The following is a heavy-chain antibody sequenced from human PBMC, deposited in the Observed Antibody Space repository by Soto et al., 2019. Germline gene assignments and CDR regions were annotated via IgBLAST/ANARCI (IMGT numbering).Heavy chain of an antibody. Sequence: EVQLVESGGGLVQPGGPLRLSCAASGFTFSSYWMSWVRQAPGKGLEWVANIKQDGSEKYYVDSVKGRFTISRDNAKNSLYLQMNSLRAEDTAVYYCARARADYYDSSGYPLGYWGQGTLVTVSS. CDR1: GFTFSSYW. D-gene: IGHD3-22*01. CDR3: ARARADYYDSSGYPLGY. CDR2: IKQDGSEK. V-gene: IGHV3-7*04. J-gene: IGHJ4*02.